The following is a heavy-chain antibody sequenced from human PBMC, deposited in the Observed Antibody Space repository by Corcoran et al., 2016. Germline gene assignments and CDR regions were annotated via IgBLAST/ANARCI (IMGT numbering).Heavy chain of an antibody. CDR3: ARDSPSGTGAFDI. V-gene: IGHV4-31*03. J-gene: IGHJ3*02. CDR2: IYNTGST. D-gene: IGHD1-1*01. Sequence: QVQLQESGPGLVKPSQTLSLTCTVSGGSISSGGYFWSWIRHHPGKGLEWIGYIYNTGSTYYNPSLKSRLTISVDTSKNPFSLKLSSVSAAETAVYYCARDSPSGTGAFDIWGQGTMVTVSS. CDR1: GGSISSGGYF.